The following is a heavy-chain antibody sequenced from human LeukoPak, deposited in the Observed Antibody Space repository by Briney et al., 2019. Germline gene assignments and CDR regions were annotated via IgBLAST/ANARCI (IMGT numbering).Heavy chain of an antibody. CDR1: GFPFNTYA. D-gene: IGHD2-15*01. CDR3: TRDSALLGVAFDL. Sequence: EGSLRLSCSASGFPFNTYAIHWVRQAPGKGLEYVAGISSNGDNTDFADSAKGRFTISRDNSKSTLFLQMNSLRAEDTAVYFCTRDSALLGVAFDLWGQGTVVTIS. V-gene: IGHV3-64D*06. CDR2: ISSNGDNT. J-gene: IGHJ3*01.